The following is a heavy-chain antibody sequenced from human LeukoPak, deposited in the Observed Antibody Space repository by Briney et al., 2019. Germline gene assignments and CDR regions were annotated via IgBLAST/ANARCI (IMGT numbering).Heavy chain of an antibody. D-gene: IGHD6-19*01. Sequence: GGSLRLSCAASGFTFSSYWVSWVRQAPGKGLEWVANIKQDGSEKYYVDSVKGRFTISRDNAKNSLYLQMNSLRDDDTAVYYCARTREQWQVLDYWGQGTLVTVSS. J-gene: IGHJ4*02. CDR1: GFTFSSYW. CDR2: IKQDGSEK. V-gene: IGHV3-7*01. CDR3: ARTREQWQVLDY.